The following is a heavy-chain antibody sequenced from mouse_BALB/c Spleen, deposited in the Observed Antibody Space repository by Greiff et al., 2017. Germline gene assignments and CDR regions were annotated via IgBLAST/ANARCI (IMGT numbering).Heavy chain of an antibody. Sequence: EVLLVESGGGLVQPGGSMKLSCVASGFTFSNYWMNWVRQSPEKGLEWVAEIRLKSNNYATHYAVSVKGRFTISRDDSKSSVYLQMNTLRAEDTGIYYCTRGGYSAWFAYWGQGTLVTVSA. CDR3: TRGGYSAWFAY. J-gene: IGHJ3*01. V-gene: IGHV6-6*02. CDR2: IRLKSNNYAT. CDR1: GFTFSNYW. D-gene: IGHD2-3*01.